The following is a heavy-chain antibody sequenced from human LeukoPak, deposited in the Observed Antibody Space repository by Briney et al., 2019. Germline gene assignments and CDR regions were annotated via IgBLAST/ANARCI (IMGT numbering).Heavy chain of an antibody. J-gene: IGHJ5*02. Sequence: PSETLSLTCTVSGGSISSYYWSWIRQPPGKRLEWIGYIYYSGSTNYNPSLKSRVTISVDTSKNQFSLKLSSVTAADTAVYYCARRVYSSSWGRGSYNWFDPWGQGTLVTVSS. D-gene: IGHD6-13*01. CDR3: ARRVYSSSWGRGSYNWFDP. CDR1: GGSISSYY. CDR2: IYYSGST. V-gene: IGHV4-59*01.